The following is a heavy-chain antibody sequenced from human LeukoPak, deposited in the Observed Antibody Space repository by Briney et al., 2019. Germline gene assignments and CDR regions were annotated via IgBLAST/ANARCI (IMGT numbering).Heavy chain of an antibody. Sequence: SETLSLTCTVSGGSISSYYWSWIRQPAGKGLEWIGRIYTSGSTNYNPSLKSRVTMSVDTSKNQFSLKLTSVTAADTAVYYCAIEYCSSTSCYNNWFDPWGQGTLVTVSS. CDR3: AIEYCSSTSCYNNWFDP. J-gene: IGHJ5*02. V-gene: IGHV4-4*07. CDR2: IYTSGST. D-gene: IGHD2-2*02. CDR1: GGSISSYY.